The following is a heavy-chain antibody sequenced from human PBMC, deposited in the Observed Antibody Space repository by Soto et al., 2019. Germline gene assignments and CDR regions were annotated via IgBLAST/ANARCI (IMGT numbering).Heavy chain of an antibody. CDR1: GFTLPSYA. CDR2: MNGAATSA. J-gene: IGHJ6*02. D-gene: IGHD3-10*01. Sequence: QLSESGGNWLQPGRSLTLSCAASGFTLPSYAMTWVRQPPGKGLEWVSSMNGAATSASYADSVKGRFTISRDTYKNTVYLEMNTLRPEDTAVYYCARGGVDHYNFGMDVWGQGTTVIVSS. V-gene: IGHV3-23*05. CDR3: ARGGVDHYNFGMDV.